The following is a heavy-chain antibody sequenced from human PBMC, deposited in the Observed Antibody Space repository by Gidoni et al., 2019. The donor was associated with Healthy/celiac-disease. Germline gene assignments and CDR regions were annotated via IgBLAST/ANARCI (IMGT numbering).Heavy chain of an antibody. D-gene: IGHD3-22*01. CDR2: IYSGGST. V-gene: IGHV3-53*01. Sequence: EVQLVESGGGLIQPGGSLRLSCAASGFTVSSNYWGWVRQAPGEGMEGVSVIYSGGSTYYADSVKGRFTICRDNSKNTLYLQMNSLRAEDTAVYYCARETRDYDSSGYYHNVVDYWGQGTLVTVSS. CDR3: ARETRDYDSSGYYHNVVDY. J-gene: IGHJ4*02. CDR1: GFTVSSNY.